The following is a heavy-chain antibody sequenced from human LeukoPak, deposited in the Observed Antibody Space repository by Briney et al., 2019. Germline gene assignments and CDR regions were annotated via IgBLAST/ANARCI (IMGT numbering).Heavy chain of an antibody. CDR2: INPNSGGT. V-gene: IGHV1-2*02. CDR3: ARGALLGYCSSTSCLNFDY. CDR1: GYTFTGYY. D-gene: IGHD2-2*01. Sequence: ASVKVSCKASGYTFTGYYMHWVRQAPGQGLEWMGWINPNSGGTNYAQKFQGRVTMTRDTSISIAYMELSRLRSDDTAVYYCARGALLGYCSSTSCLNFDYWGQGTLVTVSS. J-gene: IGHJ4*02.